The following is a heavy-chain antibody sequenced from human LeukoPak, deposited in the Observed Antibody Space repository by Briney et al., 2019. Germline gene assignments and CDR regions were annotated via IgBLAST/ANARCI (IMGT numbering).Heavy chain of an antibody. Sequence: ASVKDSCQASGYSFTGYYIHWVRQAPGQGLEWMGWINPKSGGTDSAEKFGGRVTMSRDTSVRTSYLEVRRLKSDDTAVYYCTRETGANYDPGAFDVWGQGTMVIVSS. CDR2: INPKSGGT. V-gene: IGHV1-2*02. D-gene: IGHD3-3*01. CDR3: TRETGANYDPGAFDV. CDR1: GYSFTGYY. J-gene: IGHJ3*01.